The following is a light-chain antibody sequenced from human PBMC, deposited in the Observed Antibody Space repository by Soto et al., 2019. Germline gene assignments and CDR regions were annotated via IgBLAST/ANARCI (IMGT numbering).Light chain of an antibody. Sequence: QCVVTKPASVSGSPGQAITISCTGTSSDVGGYNYVSWYQQHPGKAPKLMIYDVSNRPSGVSNRFSGSKSGNTASLTISGLQAEDEADYYCSSYTSSSTYVFGTGTKVTVL. J-gene: IGLJ1*01. CDR2: DVS. CDR3: SSYTSSSTYV. CDR1: SSDVGGYNY. V-gene: IGLV2-14*01.